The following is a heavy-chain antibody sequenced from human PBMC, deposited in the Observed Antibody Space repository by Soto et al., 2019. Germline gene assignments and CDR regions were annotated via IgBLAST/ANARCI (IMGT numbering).Heavy chain of an antibody. CDR2: INPSDGST. J-gene: IGHJ4*02. V-gene: IGHV1-46*01. D-gene: IGHD4-17*01. Sequence: ASVKVSCKASGYTFISYYIHWGRQAPGHGLEWMGVINPSDGSTSYAQKFQGRVTMTRDTSTSTVYMELSSLRSDDTAVYFCARRATVTPPYYFDFWGQGTLVNVSS. CDR3: ARRATVTPPYYFDF. CDR1: GYTFISYY.